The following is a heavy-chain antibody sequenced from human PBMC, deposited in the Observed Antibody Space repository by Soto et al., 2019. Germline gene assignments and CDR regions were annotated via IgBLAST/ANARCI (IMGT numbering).Heavy chain of an antibody. CDR2: INPNSGGT. D-gene: IGHD3-10*01. J-gene: IGHJ6*02. Sequence: ASVKVACKASGYTFTGYYMEWVRQAPGQGLEWMGWINPNSGGTNYAQKFQGRVTMTRDTSIRTAYMELSRLRSDDTAVYYCATDVQGTMVRGVMSFYYGMDVWGHGTRCTVS. CDR1: GYTFTGYY. CDR3: ATDVQGTMVRGVMSFYYGMDV. V-gene: IGHV1-2*02.